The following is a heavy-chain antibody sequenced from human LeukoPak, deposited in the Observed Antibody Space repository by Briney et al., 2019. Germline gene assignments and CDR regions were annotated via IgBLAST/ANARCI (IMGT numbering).Heavy chain of an antibody. V-gene: IGHV5-51*01. Sequence: GESLKISCKGSGYSFTSYWIGWVRQMPGKGLEWMGIIYPGDSDTRYSPSFQGQVTISADKSISTAYLQWSSLKASDTAMFFFLREKTDYDILTGYQWDAFDIWGQGTMVTVSS. J-gene: IGHJ3*02. CDR1: GYSFTSYW. D-gene: IGHD3-9*01. CDR3: LREKTDYDILTGYQWDAFDI. CDR2: IYPGDSDT.